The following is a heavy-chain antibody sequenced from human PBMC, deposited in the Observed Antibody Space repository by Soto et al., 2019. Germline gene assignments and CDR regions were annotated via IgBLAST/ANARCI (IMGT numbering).Heavy chain of an antibody. V-gene: IGHV4-31*03. CDR3: ARAPFDTTVTTYGMDV. D-gene: IGHD4-17*01. CDR1: GGSISSGGYY. Sequence: SETLSLTCTVSGGSISSGGYYWSWTRQHPGKGLEWIGYIYYSGSTYYNPSLKSRVTISVDTSKNQFSLKLSSVTAADTAVYYCARAPFDTTVTTYGMDVWGQGTTVTVSS. CDR2: IYYSGST. J-gene: IGHJ6*02.